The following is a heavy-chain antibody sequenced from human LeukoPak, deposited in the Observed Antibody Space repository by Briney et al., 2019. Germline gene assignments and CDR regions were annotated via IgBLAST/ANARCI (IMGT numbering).Heavy chain of an antibody. J-gene: IGHJ5*01. D-gene: IGHD6-13*01. CDR1: GGSISSYY. CDR2: IYYSGST. CDR3: ARGPPLKAAGGTDWFDS. V-gene: IGHV4-59*08. Sequence: SETLSLTCTVSGGSISSYYWSWIRQPPGKGLEWIGYIYYSGSTNYNPSLKSRVTISVDTSKNQFSLRLSSVTAADTAVYFCARGPPLKAAGGTDWFDSWGQGTLVTVSS.